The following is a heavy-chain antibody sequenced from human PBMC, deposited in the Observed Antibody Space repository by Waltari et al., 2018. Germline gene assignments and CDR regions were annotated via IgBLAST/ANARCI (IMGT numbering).Heavy chain of an antibody. CDR2: INHSGST. D-gene: IGHD6-19*01. CDR3: ARVNSGWYSEYFQH. CDR1: GGSFSGYY. J-gene: IGHJ1*01. V-gene: IGHV4-34*01. Sequence: QVQLQQWGAGLLKPSETLSLTCAVYGGSFSGYYWSWIRQPPGKGLEWIGEINHSGSTNYNPALNGRVTISLNTSKNQFSLKLSSVTAADTAVYYCARVNSGWYSEYFQHWGQGTLVTVSS.